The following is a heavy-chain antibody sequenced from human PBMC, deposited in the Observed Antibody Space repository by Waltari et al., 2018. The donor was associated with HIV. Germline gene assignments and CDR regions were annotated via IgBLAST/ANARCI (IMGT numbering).Heavy chain of an antibody. D-gene: IGHD1-26*01. CDR2: ISSSGSTI. Sequence: EVPVVESGGGLVQPGGSLRLSCAASGFTFSTYEMTWVRQAPGKGLEWVSYISSSGSTIYYADSVKGRFTISRDNAKNSLYLQMNSLRAEDTAVYFCARDGSSYYGLDYWGRGTLVTVSS. J-gene: IGHJ4*02. V-gene: IGHV3-48*03. CDR3: ARDGSSYYGLDY. CDR1: GFTFSTYE.